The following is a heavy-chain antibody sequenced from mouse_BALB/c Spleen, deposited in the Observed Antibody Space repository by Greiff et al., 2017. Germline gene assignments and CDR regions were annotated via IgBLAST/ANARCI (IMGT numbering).Heavy chain of an antibody. V-gene: IGHV5-9-4*01. D-gene: IGHD2-2*01. CDR1: GFTFSSYA. CDR3: ARDRGYDGFAY. J-gene: IGHJ3*01. CDR2: ISSGGSYT. Sequence: EVKLVESGGGLVKPGGSLKLSRAASGFTFSSYAMSWVRQSPEKRLEWVAEISSGGSYTYYPDTVTGRFTISRDNAKNTLYLEMSSLRSEDTAMYYCARDRGYDGFAYWGQGTLVTVSA.